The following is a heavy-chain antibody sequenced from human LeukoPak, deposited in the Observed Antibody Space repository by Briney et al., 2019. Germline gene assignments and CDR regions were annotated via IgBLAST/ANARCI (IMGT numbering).Heavy chain of an antibody. CDR3: ARDRVVVVPAAIRDWYFDL. D-gene: IGHD2-2*02. Sequence: ASVKVSCKASGYTFTSYGISWVRQAPGQGLEWMGWISAYNGNTNYAQKLQGRVTMATDTSTSTAYMELRSLRSDDTAVYYCARDRVVVVPAAIRDWYFDLWGRGTLVTVSS. CDR2: ISAYNGNT. V-gene: IGHV1-18*01. J-gene: IGHJ2*01. CDR1: GYTFTSYG.